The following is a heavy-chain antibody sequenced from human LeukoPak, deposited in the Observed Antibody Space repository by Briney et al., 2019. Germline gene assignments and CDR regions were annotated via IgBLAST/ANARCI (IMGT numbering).Heavy chain of an antibody. Sequence: APVKVSCKASGYTFTGYYMHWVRQAPGQGLEWMGWINPNSGGTNYAQKFQGRVTMTRDTSISTAYMELSRLRSDDTAVYYCASGYCSSTSCYTFDYWGQGTLVTVYS. D-gene: IGHD2-2*02. CDR2: INPNSGGT. V-gene: IGHV1-2*02. J-gene: IGHJ4*02. CDR3: ASGYCSSTSCYTFDY. CDR1: GYTFTGYY.